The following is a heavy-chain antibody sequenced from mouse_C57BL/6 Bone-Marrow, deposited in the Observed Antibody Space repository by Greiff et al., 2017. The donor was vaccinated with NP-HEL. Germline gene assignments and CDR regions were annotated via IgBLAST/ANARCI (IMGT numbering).Heavy chain of an antibody. J-gene: IGHJ2*01. Sequence: QVQLQQSGPELVKPGASVKISCKASGYAFSSSWMNWVKQRPGKGLEWIGRIYPGDGDTNYNGKFKGNATLSADKSSSTAYMQLSSLTSEDSAVYFCARWPPYWGQGTTLTVSS. CDR1: GYAFSSSW. CDR2: IYPGDGDT. CDR3: ARWPPY. V-gene: IGHV1-82*01.